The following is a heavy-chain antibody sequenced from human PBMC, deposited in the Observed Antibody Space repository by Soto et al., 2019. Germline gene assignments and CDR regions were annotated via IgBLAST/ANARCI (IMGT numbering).Heavy chain of an antibody. CDR2: IIPIFGTP. CDR3: CRHHCSGGSCYSGRYYFAY. CDR1: GGTFSSDG. Sequence: QVQLVQSGAEMKKPGSSMKVSCKASGGTFSSDGINWVRQAPGQGLEWMGGIIPIFGTPNYVQKFRGRITITADRSLSTVYMELGGLTSDDTAVYFCCRHHCSGGSCYSGRYYFAYWGQGTLVTVSS. J-gene: IGHJ4*02. D-gene: IGHD2-15*01. V-gene: IGHV1-69*06.